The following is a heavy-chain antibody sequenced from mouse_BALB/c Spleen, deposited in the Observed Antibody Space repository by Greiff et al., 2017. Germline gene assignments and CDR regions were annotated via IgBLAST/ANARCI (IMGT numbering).Heavy chain of an antibody. V-gene: IGHV3-6*02. D-gene: IGHD2-3*01. CDR3: AREDVDDGYPAGFAY. CDR1: GYSITSGYY. Sequence: EVQLVESGPGLVKPSQSLSLTCSVTGYSITSGYYWNWIRQFPGNKLEWMGYISYDGSTNYNPSLKNRISITRDTSKNQFFLKLNSVTTEDTATYYCAREDVDDGYPAGFAYWGQGTLVTVSA. CDR2: ISYDGST. J-gene: IGHJ3*01.